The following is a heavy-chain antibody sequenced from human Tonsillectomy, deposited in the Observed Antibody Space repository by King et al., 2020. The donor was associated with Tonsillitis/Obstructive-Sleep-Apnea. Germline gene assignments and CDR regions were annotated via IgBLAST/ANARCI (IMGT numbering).Heavy chain of an antibody. CDR3: APQLYSYGTNWFDP. V-gene: IGHV1-69*01. D-gene: IGHD5-18*01. CDR1: GGTFSCYA. Sequence: QLVQSGAEVKKPGSSVKVSCKASGGTFSCYAISWVRQAPGQGLEWMGGIIPIFVTANYAQKFQGRVTITADESTSTAYMELSSLRSEDTAVYYCAPQLYSYGTNWFDPWGQGTLVTVSS. CDR2: IIPIFVTA. J-gene: IGHJ5*02.